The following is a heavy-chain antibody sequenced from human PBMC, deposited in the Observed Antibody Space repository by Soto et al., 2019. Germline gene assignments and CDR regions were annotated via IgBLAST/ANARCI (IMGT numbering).Heavy chain of an antibody. CDR1: GGTVSSGSYY. CDR3: ARAINFDFWSDSESGYYFDY. Sequence: PSETLSLTCTVSGGTVSSGSYYWSWLRQPPGKGLEWLAYMSYSGTTNYNPSLKSRVSISVDTSKNQCSLKLSSLTAEDTAVYYCARAINFDFWSDSESGYYFDYWGQGTLVTVSS. D-gene: IGHD3-3*01. CDR2: MSYSGTT. J-gene: IGHJ4*02. V-gene: IGHV4-61*01.